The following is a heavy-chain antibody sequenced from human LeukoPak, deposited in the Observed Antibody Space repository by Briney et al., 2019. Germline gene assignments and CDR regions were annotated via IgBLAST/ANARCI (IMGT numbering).Heavy chain of an antibody. CDR2: ISSSSSYI. V-gene: IGHV3-21*04. D-gene: IGHD6-13*01. CDR3: AKGRAGAFDY. Sequence: GGSLRLSCAASGFTFSSYSMNWVRQAPGKGLEWVSSISSSSSYIYYADSVKGRFTISRDNAKNSLYLQMNSLRTEDTALYYCAKGRAGAFDYWGQGTLVTVSS. CDR1: GFTFSSYS. J-gene: IGHJ4*02.